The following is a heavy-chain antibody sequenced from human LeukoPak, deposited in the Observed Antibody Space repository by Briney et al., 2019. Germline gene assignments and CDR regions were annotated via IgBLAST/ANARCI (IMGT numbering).Heavy chain of an antibody. Sequence: GGSLRLSCAASGFTFSTYAMNWVRQAPGKGLEWVAVIWYDGSNKYYADSVKGRFTISRDNSKNTLYLQMNSLRAEDTAVYYCARDKMASIASAGLDYWGQGTLVTVSS. CDR2: IWYDGSNK. J-gene: IGHJ4*02. CDR1: GFTFSTYA. CDR3: ARDKMASIASAGLDY. D-gene: IGHD6-13*01. V-gene: IGHV3-30*04.